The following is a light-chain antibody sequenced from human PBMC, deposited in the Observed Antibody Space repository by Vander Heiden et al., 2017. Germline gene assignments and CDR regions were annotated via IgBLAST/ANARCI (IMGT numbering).Light chain of an antibody. CDR2: RVS. Sequence: VLLTRPPPPLPVPFAQPPSNSYRSSQSLVFSDGNNYLNWFHQSPGQSPRRLIYRVSDRDSGVPDRFSGSGSGTDFTLKISRVEAEDVGVYFCMQATRWPYTFGQGTKLEI. CDR1: QSLVFSDGNNY. J-gene: IGKJ2*01. CDR3: MQATRWPYT. V-gene: IGKV2-30*01.